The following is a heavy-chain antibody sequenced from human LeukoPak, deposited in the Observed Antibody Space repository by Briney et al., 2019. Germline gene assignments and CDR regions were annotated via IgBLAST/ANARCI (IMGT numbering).Heavy chain of an antibody. J-gene: IGHJ4*02. CDR1: GFTFSTYG. CDR2: ISNDGSNK. CDR3: AKSGIAAAGQRGYFDY. D-gene: IGHD6-13*01. V-gene: IGHV3-30*18. Sequence: GRSLRLSCAASGFTFSTYGIHWVRQAPGKGLEWVAVISNDGSNKYYADSVKGRFTISRDSSKNTVYLQMNSLRGEDTAVYYCAKSGIAAAGQRGYFDYWGQGTLVTVSS.